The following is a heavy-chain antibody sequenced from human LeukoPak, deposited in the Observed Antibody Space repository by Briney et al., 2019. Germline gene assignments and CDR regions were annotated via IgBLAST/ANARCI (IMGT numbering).Heavy chain of an antibody. J-gene: IGHJ6*02. V-gene: IGHV1-69*13. CDR3: ARDPLVHSSGGNYYYYGMDV. D-gene: IGHD6-19*01. Sequence: APVKVSCKASGGTFSSYAISWVRQAPGQGLEWMGGIIPIFGTANYAQKFQGRVTITADESTSTAYMELSSLRSEDTAVYYCARDPLVHSSGGNYYYYGMDVWGQGTTVTVSS. CDR2: IIPIFGTA. CDR1: GGTFSSYA.